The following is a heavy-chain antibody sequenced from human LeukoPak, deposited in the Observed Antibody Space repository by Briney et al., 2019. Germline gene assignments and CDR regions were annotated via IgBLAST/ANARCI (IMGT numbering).Heavy chain of an antibody. V-gene: IGHV4-34*01. D-gene: IGHD6-19*01. CDR2: INHSGST. J-gene: IGHJ4*02. Sequence: SETLSLTCAVYGGSFSGYYWSWIRQPPGKGLEWIGEINHSGSTNYNPSLKSRVTISVDTSKNQFSLKLSSVTAADTAVYYCARASGYSSGWYPLRVDYWGQGTLVTVSS. CDR1: GGSFSGYY. CDR3: ARASGYSSGWYPLRVDY.